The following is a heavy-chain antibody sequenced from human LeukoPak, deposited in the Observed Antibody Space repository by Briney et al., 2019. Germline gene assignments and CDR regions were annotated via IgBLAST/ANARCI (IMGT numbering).Heavy chain of an antibody. D-gene: IGHD1-26*01. CDR1: GGSFSGYY. Sequence: PSETLSLTCAVYGGSFSGYYWSWIRQPPGKGLEWIGYIYYSGSTNYNPSLKSRVTISVDTSKNQFSLKLSSVTAADTAVYYCARKIVGATLNWFDPWGQGTLVTVSS. CDR2: IYYSGST. V-gene: IGHV4-59*01. J-gene: IGHJ5*02. CDR3: ARKIVGATLNWFDP.